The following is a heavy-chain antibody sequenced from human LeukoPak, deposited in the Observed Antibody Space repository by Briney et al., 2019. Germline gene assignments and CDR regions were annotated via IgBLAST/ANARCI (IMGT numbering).Heavy chain of an antibody. V-gene: IGHV3-23*01. CDR1: GFTFSSYA. J-gene: IGHJ4*02. CDR2: ILGGGDTT. D-gene: IGHD3-10*01. CDR3: AKDLVSQRGVGSSEKVDY. Sequence: GGSLRLSCAASGFTFSSYAMSWVRQAPGKGLERVSAILGGGDTTSYADSVKGRFTISRDNSKNTLYLQMNSLRAEDTAVYYCAKDLVSQRGVGSSEKVDYWGQGTLVTVSS.